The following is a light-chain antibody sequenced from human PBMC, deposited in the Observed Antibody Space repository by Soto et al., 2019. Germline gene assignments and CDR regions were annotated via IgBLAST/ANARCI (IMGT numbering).Light chain of an antibody. V-gene: IGLV4-60*03. Sequence: VLTQSSSASASLGSSVKLTCTLSSGHSSYIIAWHQQQPGKAPRYLMKLEGSGTYNKRSGVPDRFSGSSSGADRSLTISNLQSEDEADYYCETWDSNTRVFGGGTKVTVL. CDR2: LEGSGTY. CDR3: ETWDSNTRV. CDR1: SGHSSYI. J-gene: IGLJ3*02.